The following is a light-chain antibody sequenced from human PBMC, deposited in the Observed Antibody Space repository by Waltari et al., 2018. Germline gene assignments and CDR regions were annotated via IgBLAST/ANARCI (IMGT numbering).Light chain of an antibody. CDR2: QDS. J-gene: IGLJ2*01. CDR1: NLGDKY. CDR3: QAWDSSTAKVV. Sequence: SYELTQPPSVSVSPGQTASITCPGDNLGDKYACWYQQKPGQSPVLVIYQDSKRPSGVPERFSGSNSGNTATLTISGTQAMDEADYYCQAWDSSTAKVVFGGGTKLTVL. V-gene: IGLV3-1*01.